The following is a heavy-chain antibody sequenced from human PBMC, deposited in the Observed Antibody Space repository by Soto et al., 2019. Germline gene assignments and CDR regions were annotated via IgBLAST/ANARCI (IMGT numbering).Heavy chain of an antibody. D-gene: IGHD3-3*01. CDR2: INPSGGST. CDR3: ATGSKVLRFLEWFTMDV. J-gene: IGHJ6*02. Sequence: ASVKGLCKASGYTFTSYYMHWVRQAPGQGLEWMGIINPSGGSTSYAQKFQGRVTMTRDTSTSTVYMELSSLRSEDTAVYYCATGSKVLRFLEWFTMDVWGQGTTVTISS. V-gene: IGHV1-46*01. CDR1: GYTFTSYY.